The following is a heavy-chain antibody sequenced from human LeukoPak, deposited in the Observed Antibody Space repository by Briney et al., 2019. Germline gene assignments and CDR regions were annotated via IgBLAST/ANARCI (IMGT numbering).Heavy chain of an antibody. CDR2: INHSGST. CDR1: VGSFSGYY. V-gene: IGHV4-34*01. Sequence: SETLSLTCAVYVGSFSGYYWSWIRQPPGKGLEWIGEINHSGSTNYNPSLKSRVTISVDTSKNQFSLKLSSVTAADTAVYYCARGSGIAKDWGQGTLVTVSS. CDR3: ARGSGIAKD. D-gene: IGHD6-13*01. J-gene: IGHJ4*02.